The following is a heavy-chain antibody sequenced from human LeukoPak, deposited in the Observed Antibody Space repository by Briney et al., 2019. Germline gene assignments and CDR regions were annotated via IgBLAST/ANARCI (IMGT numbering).Heavy chain of an antibody. CDR3: ARSGLVATVYAFDI. CDR1: GGSISSGSYY. V-gene: IGHV4-39*07. Sequence: SETLSLTCTVSGGSISSGSYYWGWIRQPPGKGLEWIGTFYYSGSTYFNPSLKSRVTISLDTSKNQFSLQLSSVSAADTAVYYCARSGLVATVYAFDIWGQGTMVTVSS. CDR2: FYYSGST. J-gene: IGHJ3*02. D-gene: IGHD5-12*01.